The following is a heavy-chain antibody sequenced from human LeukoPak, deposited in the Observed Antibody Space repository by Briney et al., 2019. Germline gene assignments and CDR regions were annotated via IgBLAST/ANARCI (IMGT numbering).Heavy chain of an antibody. J-gene: IGHJ3*02. D-gene: IGHD3-3*01. V-gene: IGHV3-23*01. Sequence: GGSLRLSCAASGFTFRSNTMSWVRQAPGRGLEWVSVISGSGSSTYYADSVKGRFTISRDNSKNTLYLQMNSLRAEDTAVYYCAKVSRVVTARAFDIWGQGTMVTVSS. CDR1: GFTFRSNT. CDR2: ISGSGSST. CDR3: AKVSRVVTARAFDI.